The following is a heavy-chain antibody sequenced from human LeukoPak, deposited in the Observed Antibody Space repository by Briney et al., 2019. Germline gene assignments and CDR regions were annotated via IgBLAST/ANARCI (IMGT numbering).Heavy chain of an antibody. D-gene: IGHD6-19*01. J-gene: IGHJ4*02. CDR1: SASISSSPYY. CDR2: IYYSGST. V-gene: IGHV4-61*05. Sequence: SETLSLTCTVSSASISSSPYYWGWIRQPPGKGLEWIGYIYYSGSTNYNPSLKSRVTISVDTSKNQFSLKLSSVTAADTAVYYCASTRRGGRYVGWGQGTLVTVSS. CDR3: ASTRRGGRYVG.